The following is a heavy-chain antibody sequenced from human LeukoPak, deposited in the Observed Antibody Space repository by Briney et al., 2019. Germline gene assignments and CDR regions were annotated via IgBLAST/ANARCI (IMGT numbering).Heavy chain of an antibody. D-gene: IGHD3-10*01. CDR3: ARDEGSPGDY. V-gene: IGHV4-39*02. J-gene: IGHJ4*02. Sequence: SETLSLTCTVSGGSISSSSYYWGWLRQPPGKGLEWIGSIYYSGSTYYNPSLKSRVTMSVDTSKNQFSLKLSSVTAADTAVYYCARDEGSPGDYWGQGTLVTVSS. CDR2: IYYSGST. CDR1: GGSISSSSYY.